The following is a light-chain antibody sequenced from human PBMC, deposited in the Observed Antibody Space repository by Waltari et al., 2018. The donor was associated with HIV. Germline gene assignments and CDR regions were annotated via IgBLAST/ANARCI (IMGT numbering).Light chain of an antibody. CDR2: EGS. CDR1: SSDVGSYNL. J-gene: IGLJ2*01. Sequence: QSALTQPAPVSGSPGQSITISCTGTSSDVGSYNLVSWYQQHPGKAPKLMIYEGSKRPSGVSNRFSGSKSGNTASLTISGLQAEDEAGYYCCSYAGGSTPVVFGGGTKLTVL. CDR3: CSYAGGSTPVV. V-gene: IGLV2-23*01.